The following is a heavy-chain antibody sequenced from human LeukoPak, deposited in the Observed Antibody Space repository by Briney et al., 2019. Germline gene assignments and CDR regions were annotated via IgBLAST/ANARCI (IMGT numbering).Heavy chain of an antibody. CDR3: ARQNGATIFGVVTQKSYYFDY. Sequence: PSQTLSLTCTVSGGSISSGSYYWSWIRQPAGKGLEWIGRIYTSGSTNYNPSLKSRVTISVDTSKNQFSLKLSSVTAADTAVYYCARQNGATIFGVVTQKSYYFDYWGQGTLVTVSS. CDR2: IYTSGST. V-gene: IGHV4-61*02. D-gene: IGHD3-3*01. J-gene: IGHJ4*02. CDR1: GGSISSGSYY.